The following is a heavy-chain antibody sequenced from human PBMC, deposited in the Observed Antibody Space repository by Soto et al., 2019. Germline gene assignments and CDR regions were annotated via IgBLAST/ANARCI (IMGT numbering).Heavy chain of an antibody. D-gene: IGHD6-13*01. CDR3: ARVTSSWGLVSYFDY. V-gene: IGHV1-69*13. J-gene: IGHJ4*02. CDR1: GGTFSSYA. Sequence: VKVSCKASGGTFSSYAISWVRQAPGQGLEWMGGIIPIFGTANYAQKFQGRVTITADESTSTAYMELSSLRSEDTAVYYCARVTSSWGLVSYFDYWGQGTLVTVSS. CDR2: IIPIFGTA.